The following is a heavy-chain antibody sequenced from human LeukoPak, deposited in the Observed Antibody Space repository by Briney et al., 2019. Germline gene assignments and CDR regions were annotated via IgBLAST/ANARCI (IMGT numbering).Heavy chain of an antibody. CDR1: GYSISSGYY. CDR2: IYHSGST. CDR3: ARRRYSGYEY. V-gene: IGHV4-38-2*02. J-gene: IGHJ4*02. Sequence: SETLSLTCTVSGYSISSGYYWGWIRQPPGKGLEWIGSIYHSGSTNYNPSLKSRVTISVDTSKNQFSLKLSSVTAADTAVYYCARRRYSGYEYWGQGTLVTVSS. D-gene: IGHD5-12*01.